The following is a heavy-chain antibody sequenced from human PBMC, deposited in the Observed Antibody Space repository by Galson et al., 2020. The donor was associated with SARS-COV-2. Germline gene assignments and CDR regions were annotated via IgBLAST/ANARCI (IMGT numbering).Heavy chain of an antibody. J-gene: IGHJ6*03. CDR3: ASDRSSGWELHYYFYYYMDV. Sequence: GESLKISCVVSGFTFRNYPMHWVRQAPGKGLEWVAVISYDGTNKYYADSVKGRFTISRDNSKNTLYVQMNSLRAEDTAVYYCASDRSSGWELHYYFYYYMDVWGKGTTVTVSS. D-gene: IGHD6-19*01. CDR1: GFTFRNYP. V-gene: IGHV3-30-3*01. CDR2: ISYDGTNK.